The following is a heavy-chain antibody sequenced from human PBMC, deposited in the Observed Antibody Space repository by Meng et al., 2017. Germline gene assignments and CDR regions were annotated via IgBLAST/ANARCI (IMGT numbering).Heavy chain of an antibody. CDR1: GYTFTSYY. Sequence: ASVKVSCKASGYTFTSYYMHWVRQAPGQGLEWMGIINPSGGSTSYAQKFQGRVTMTRDTSTSTVYMELSSLRSEDTAVYYCARDIFNSSSWYGYYFDYWGQGNLVTVSS. V-gene: IGHV1-46*01. D-gene: IGHD6-13*01. CDR2: INPSGGST. J-gene: IGHJ4*02. CDR3: ARDIFNSSSWYGYYFDY.